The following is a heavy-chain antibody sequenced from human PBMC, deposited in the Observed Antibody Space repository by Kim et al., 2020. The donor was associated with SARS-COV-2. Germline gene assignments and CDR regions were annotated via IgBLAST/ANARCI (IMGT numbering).Heavy chain of an antibody. CDR2: IDWDDDK. D-gene: IGHD4-17*01. J-gene: IGHJ4*02. Sequence: SGPTLVKPPPTLTLTCTFSGFSLNARGMCVNWMRQPPGKALEWLARIDWDDDKFYNTSLKTRISISKDSSRNQVVLRMTNMDPVDTATYYCAGAPQTVTSYYFDSWGQGSLVTVPS. CDR3: AGAPQTVTSYYFDS. CDR1: GFSLNARGMC. V-gene: IGHV2-70*17.